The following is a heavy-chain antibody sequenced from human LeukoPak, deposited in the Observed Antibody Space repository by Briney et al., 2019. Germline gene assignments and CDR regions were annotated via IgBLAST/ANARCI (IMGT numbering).Heavy chain of an antibody. CDR2: ISGGST. D-gene: IGHD5-12*01. CDR3: GRVGDGYNDNY. V-gene: IGHV3-66*01. J-gene: IGHJ4*02. Sequence: GGSLRLSCAASGFTVSSDYMGWVRQAPEKGLEWVSLISGGSTYYADSLKGRFTISRDNSKNTLYLQMNSLRAEDTAVYYCGRVGDGYNDNYWGQGTLVTVSS. CDR1: GFTVSSDY.